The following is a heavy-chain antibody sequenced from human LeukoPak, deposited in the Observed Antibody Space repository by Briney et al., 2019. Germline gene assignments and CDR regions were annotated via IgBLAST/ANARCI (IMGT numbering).Heavy chain of an antibody. V-gene: IGHV3-30*04. CDR1: GFTFTGCA. D-gene: IGHD4/OR15-4a*01. CDR3: ARGTFYYGDNYNPRAFGQPFDS. CDR2: ISNGGTDK. Sequence: PGTSLRLSCAASGFTFTGCALHWVRQAPGKGLNWVSDISNGGTDKSYADSVRGRFTISRDNSKNTLYLQMNSLRADDTAIYYCARGTFYYGDNYNPRAFGQPFDSWGQGTLVTVSS. J-gene: IGHJ4*02.